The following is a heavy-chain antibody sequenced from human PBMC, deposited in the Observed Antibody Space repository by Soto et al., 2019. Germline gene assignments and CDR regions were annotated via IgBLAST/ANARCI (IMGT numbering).Heavy chain of an antibody. J-gene: IGHJ5*02. CDR2: INHSGST. CDR3: ARSGYLPLTS. CDR1: GGSFSGYY. D-gene: IGHD3-16*02. V-gene: IGHV4-34*02. Sequence: QVQLQQWGAGLLKPSETLSLTCAVYGGSFSGYYWSWIRQPPGKGLEWIGKINHSGSTNYNPSLKSRVTISVDTSKNQFSLQLSSVTAADTAVYYCARSGYLPLTSWGQGTLVTVSS.